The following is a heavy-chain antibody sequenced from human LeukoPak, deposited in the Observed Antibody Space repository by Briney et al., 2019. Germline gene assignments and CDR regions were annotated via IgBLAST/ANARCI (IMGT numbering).Heavy chain of an antibody. CDR3: ARYYGDYGGALKY. J-gene: IGHJ4*02. CDR2: IYSGDST. Sequence: PGGSLRLSCAASGFTVSGNSLGWVRQAPGKGLEWVSIIYSGDSTFYADSVKGRFSISRDSSKNALYLQMKSLRAEDTAVYYCARYYGDYGGALKYWGQGTLVTVSS. CDR1: GFTVSGNS. V-gene: IGHV3-53*01. D-gene: IGHD4-17*01.